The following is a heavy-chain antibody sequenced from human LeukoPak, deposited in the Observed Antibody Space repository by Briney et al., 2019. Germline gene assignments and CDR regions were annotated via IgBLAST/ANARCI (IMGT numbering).Heavy chain of an antibody. CDR1: GGSISSSSYY. D-gene: IGHD3-3*01. Sequence: SETLSLTCTVSGGSISSSSYYWGWIRQPPGKGLEWIGSIYYSGSTYYNPSLKSRVTISVDTSKNQFSLKLSSVTAADTAVYYCARDKWWSGPVDYWGQGTLVTVSS. V-gene: IGHV4-39*07. J-gene: IGHJ4*02. CDR2: IYYSGST. CDR3: ARDKWWSGPVDY.